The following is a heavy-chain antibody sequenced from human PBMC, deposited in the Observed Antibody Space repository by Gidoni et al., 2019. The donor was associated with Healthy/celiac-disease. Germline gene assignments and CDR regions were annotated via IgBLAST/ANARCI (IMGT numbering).Heavy chain of an antibody. D-gene: IGHD6-13*01. CDR1: GFTFSSYD. CDR2: IGTAGDT. V-gene: IGHV3-13*01. Sequence: EVQLVESGGGVVQPGGSMRLSCAASGFTFSSYDMHWVRQVTGKGLECVSAIGTAGDTYYPGSVKGRFTISRENAKNSLYLQMNSLRAGDTAVYYCARGRSSSWTYWYFDLWGRGTLVTVSS. J-gene: IGHJ2*01. CDR3: ARGRSSSWTYWYFDL.